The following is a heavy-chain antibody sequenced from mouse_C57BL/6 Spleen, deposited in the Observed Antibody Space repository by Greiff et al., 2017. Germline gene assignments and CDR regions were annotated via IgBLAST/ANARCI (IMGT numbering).Heavy chain of an antibody. V-gene: IGHV1-64*01. Sequence: QVQLQQPGAELVKPGASVKLSCKASGYTFTSYWMHWVKQRPGQGLEWIGMIHPNSGSTNYNEKFKSKATLTVDKSSSTAYMQRSSLTSEDSAVXYSARSNYGDYYAMDYWGQGTSVTVSS. CDR2: IHPNSGST. CDR3: ARSNYGDYYAMDY. CDR1: GYTFTSYW. J-gene: IGHJ4*01. D-gene: IGHD1-1*02.